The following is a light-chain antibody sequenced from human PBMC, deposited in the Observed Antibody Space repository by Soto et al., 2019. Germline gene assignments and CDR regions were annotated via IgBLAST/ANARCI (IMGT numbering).Light chain of an antibody. J-gene: IGKJ1*01. CDR3: QQRNNWPRT. Sequence: EIGLTQSPATLSLSPGERATLSCRASQSIINNLAWYQQRPGQVPRLLIYDASNRATGIPARFSGSGSETDFTLTISSLEPEDFALYYCQQRNNWPRTFGQVSKADI. CDR1: QSIINN. CDR2: DAS. V-gene: IGKV3-11*01.